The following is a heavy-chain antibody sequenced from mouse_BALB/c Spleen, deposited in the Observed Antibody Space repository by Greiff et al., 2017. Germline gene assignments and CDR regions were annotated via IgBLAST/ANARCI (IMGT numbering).Heavy chain of an antibody. V-gene: IGHV1-7*01. CDR2: INPSTGYT. CDR1: GYTFTSYW. Sequence: QVQLQQSGAELAKPGASVKMSCKASGYTFTSYWMHWVKQRPGQGLEWIGYINPSTGYTEYNQTFKDKATLTADKSSSTAYMQLSSLTSEDSAVYYCSRWDYGSRGFAYWGQGTLVTVSA. J-gene: IGHJ3*01. D-gene: IGHD1-1*01. CDR3: SRWDYGSRGFAY.